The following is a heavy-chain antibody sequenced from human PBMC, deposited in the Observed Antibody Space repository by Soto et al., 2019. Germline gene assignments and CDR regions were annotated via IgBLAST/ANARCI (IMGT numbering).Heavy chain of an antibody. CDR1: GFTFSSYA. CDR2: ITGSGGDT. D-gene: IGHD6-25*01. Sequence: PGGSLRLSCAASGFTFSSYAMSWVRQAPGKGLEWVSAITGSGGDTYYADSVKGRFTLSRDNSKNTLYLEMSSLRAEDTVVYYCAKGSGPYRPYYFDYWGQGTLVTVSS. V-gene: IGHV3-23*01. CDR3: AKGSGPYRPYYFDY. J-gene: IGHJ4*02.